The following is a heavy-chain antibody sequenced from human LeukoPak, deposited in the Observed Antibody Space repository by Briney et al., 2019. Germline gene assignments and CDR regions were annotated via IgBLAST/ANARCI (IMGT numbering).Heavy chain of an antibody. CDR3: ARDRVIDYGDPYYYYYMDV. CDR1: GGSFSGYY. D-gene: IGHD4-17*01. J-gene: IGHJ6*03. V-gene: IGHV4-34*01. Sequence: PSETLSLTCAVYGGSFSGYYWSWIRQPPGKGLEWIGEINHSGSTNYNPSLKSRVTMSVDTSKNQFSLKLSSVTAADTAVYYCARDRVIDYGDPYYYYYMDVWGKGTTVTVSS. CDR2: INHSGST.